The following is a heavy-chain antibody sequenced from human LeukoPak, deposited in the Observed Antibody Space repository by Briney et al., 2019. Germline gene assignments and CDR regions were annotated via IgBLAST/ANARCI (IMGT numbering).Heavy chain of an antibody. CDR2: IIPIFGTA. V-gene: IGHV1-69*13. J-gene: IGHJ3*02. CDR3: ASLKNSYDSSGYLVTDAFDI. D-gene: IGHD3-22*01. Sequence: ASVKVSCKASGGTFSSYAISWVRQAPGQGLEWMGGIIPIFGTANYAQKFQGRVTITADESTSTAYMELSSLRSDDTAVYYCASLKNSYDSSGYLVTDAFDIWGQGTMVTVSS. CDR1: GGTFSSYA.